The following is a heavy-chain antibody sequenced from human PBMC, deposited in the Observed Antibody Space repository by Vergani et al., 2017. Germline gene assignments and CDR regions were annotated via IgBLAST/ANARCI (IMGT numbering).Heavy chain of an antibody. J-gene: IGHJ6*02. CDR2: IYYSGST. CDR3: ARGNVEMATGRRYYYYYGMDV. D-gene: IGHD5-24*01. CDR1: GGSISSSSYY. Sequence: QLQLQESGPGLVKPSETLSLTCTVSGGSISSSSYYWGWIRQPPGKGLEWIGSIYYSGSTYYNPSLKSRVTISVDTSKNQFSLKLSSVTAADTAVYYCARGNVEMATGRRYYYYYGMDVWGQGTTVTVSS. V-gene: IGHV4-39*01.